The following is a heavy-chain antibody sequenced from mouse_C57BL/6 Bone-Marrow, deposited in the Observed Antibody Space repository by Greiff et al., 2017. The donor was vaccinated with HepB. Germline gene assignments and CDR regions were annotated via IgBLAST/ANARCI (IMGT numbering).Heavy chain of an antibody. Sequence: QVQLKQPGAELVRPGTSVKLSCKASGYTFTSYWMHWVKQRPGQGLEWIGVIDPSDSYTNYNQKFKGKATLTVDTSSSTAYMQLSSLTSEDSAVYYCARWTISDYGDYFDYWGQGTTLTVSS. CDR3: ARWTISDYGDYFDY. D-gene: IGHD2-4*01. V-gene: IGHV1-59*01. CDR1: GYTFTSYW. J-gene: IGHJ2*01. CDR2: IDPSDSYT.